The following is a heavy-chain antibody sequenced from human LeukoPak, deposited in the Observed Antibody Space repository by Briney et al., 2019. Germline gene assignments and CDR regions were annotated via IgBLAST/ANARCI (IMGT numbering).Heavy chain of an antibody. CDR1: GGSISTYY. Sequence: SQTLSLTCTVSGGSISTYYWTWIRQPAGKGLESIGRFSTSGIANYNPSLKSRVTMSVDTSNNQFFLKLNSVTAADTAVYYCMRDGPSWGLLWGQGALVTVSS. D-gene: IGHD7-27*01. V-gene: IGHV4-4*07. CDR3: MRDGPSWGLL. J-gene: IGHJ4*02. CDR2: FSTSGIA.